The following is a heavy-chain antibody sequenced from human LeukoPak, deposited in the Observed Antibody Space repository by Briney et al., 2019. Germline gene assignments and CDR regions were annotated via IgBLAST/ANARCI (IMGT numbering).Heavy chain of an antibody. CDR2: INHSGST. J-gene: IGHJ4*02. V-gene: IGHV4-34*01. CDR1: GGSFSGYY. Sequence: SETLSLTCAVYGGSFSGYYWSWIRPPPGKGLEWIGEINHSGSTNYNPSLKSRVTISVDTSKNQFSLKLSSVTAADTAVYYCARFGQKRDIDYWGQGTLVTVSS. CDR3: ARFGQKRDIDY. D-gene: IGHD3-10*01.